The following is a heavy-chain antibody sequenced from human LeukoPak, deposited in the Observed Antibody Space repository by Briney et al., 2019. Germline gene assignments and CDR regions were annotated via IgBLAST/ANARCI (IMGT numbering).Heavy chain of an antibody. J-gene: IGHJ5*02. Sequence: ASVKVSCKVSGYTLTELSMHWVRQAPGKGLEWMGGFDPEDGETIYAQKFQGRVTMTEDTSTDTAYMELSSLRSEDTAVYYCARGRRGAVAGNYWFDPWGQGTLVTVSS. CDR3: ARGRRGAVAGNYWFDP. CDR2: FDPEDGET. V-gene: IGHV1-24*01. D-gene: IGHD6-19*01. CDR1: GYTLTELS.